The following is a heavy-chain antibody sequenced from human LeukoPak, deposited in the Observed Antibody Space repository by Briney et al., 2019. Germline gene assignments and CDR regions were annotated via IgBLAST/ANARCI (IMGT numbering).Heavy chain of an antibody. CDR2: ISSSSSYI. J-gene: IGHJ4*02. D-gene: IGHD2-15*01. CDR3: ARDKVVAAKASDY. CDR1: GFTFSSYS. Sequence: PGGSLRLSCAASGFTFSSYSMNWVRQAPGKGLEWVSSISSSSSYIYYADSVKGRFTISRDNAKNSLYLQMNSLRAEDTAVYYWARDKVVAAKASDYWGQGTLVTVSS. V-gene: IGHV3-21*01.